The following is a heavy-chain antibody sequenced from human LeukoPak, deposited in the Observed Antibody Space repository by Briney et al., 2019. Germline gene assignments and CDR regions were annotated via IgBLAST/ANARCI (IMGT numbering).Heavy chain of an antibody. CDR1: GFTFSSYG. Sequence: PGGSLRLSCAASGFTFSSYGMSWVRQAPGKGLEWVSAISGSGGSTYYADSVKGRFTIPRDNSKNTLYLQMNSLRAEDTAVYYCAKPNYYDSSGYLFPPEYFQHWGQGTLVTVSS. V-gene: IGHV3-23*01. CDR2: ISGSGGST. D-gene: IGHD3-22*01. J-gene: IGHJ1*01. CDR3: AKPNYYDSSGYLFPPEYFQH.